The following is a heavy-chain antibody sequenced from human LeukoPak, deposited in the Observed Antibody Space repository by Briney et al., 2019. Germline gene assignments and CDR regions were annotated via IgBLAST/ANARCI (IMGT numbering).Heavy chain of an antibody. J-gene: IGHJ4*02. CDR3: AKAVPTYHYFDY. V-gene: IGHV3-23*01. D-gene: IGHD6-19*01. Sequence: GGSLTLSCAASGFTFSSYAISWVRQAPGKGLEWVSAISAGGDNTYYADSVKGQFTISRDNPKNTLYLRMNSLRAEDTAVYYCAKAVPTYHYFDYWGQGNLVTVSS. CDR2: ISAGGDNT. CDR1: GFTFSSYA.